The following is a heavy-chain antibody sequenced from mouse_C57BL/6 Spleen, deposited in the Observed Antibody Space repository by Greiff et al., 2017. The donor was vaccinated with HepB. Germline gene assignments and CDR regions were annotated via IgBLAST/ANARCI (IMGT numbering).Heavy chain of an antibody. D-gene: IGHD2-1*01. V-gene: IGHV14-4*01. CDR2: IDPENGDT. Sequence: EVQLQQSGAELVRPGASVKLSCTASGFNIKDDYMHWVKQRPEQGLEWIGWIDPENGDTEYASKFQGKATITADTSSNTAYLQLSSMTSEDTAVYYCTTQGCNYVRWGQGTLVTVSA. CDR3: TTQGCNYVR. J-gene: IGHJ3*02. CDR1: GFNIKDDY.